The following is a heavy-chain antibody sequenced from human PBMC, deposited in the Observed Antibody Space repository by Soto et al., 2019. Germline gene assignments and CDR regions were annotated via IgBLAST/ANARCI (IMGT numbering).Heavy chain of an antibody. CDR2: IYYSGST. V-gene: IGHV4-39*01. CDR3: ASVWGSPYYDFWSSYIPYAMDV. D-gene: IGHD3-3*01. J-gene: IGHJ6*02. Sequence: SETLSLTCTVSGGSISSSSYYWGWIRQPPGKGLEWIGSIYYSGSTYYNPSLKSRVTISVDTSKNQFSLKLSSVTAADTAVYYCASVWGSPYYDFWSSYIPYAMDVCGQGTTVTVS. CDR1: GGSISSSSYY.